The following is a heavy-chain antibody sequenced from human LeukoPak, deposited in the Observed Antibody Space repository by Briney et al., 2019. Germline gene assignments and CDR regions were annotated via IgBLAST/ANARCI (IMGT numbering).Heavy chain of an antibody. CDR1: GYSISSGYY. Sequence: SETLSLTCTVSGYSISSGYYWGWIRQPPGKGLEWIGIIYHSGRTDYNPSLKSRVTISEDTSKNQFSLKLSSVTAADTAVYYCARAACSGGSCYGGWFDPWGQGTLVTVSS. D-gene: IGHD2-15*01. CDR3: ARAACSGGSCYGGWFDP. CDR2: IYHSGRT. J-gene: IGHJ5*02. V-gene: IGHV4-38-2*02.